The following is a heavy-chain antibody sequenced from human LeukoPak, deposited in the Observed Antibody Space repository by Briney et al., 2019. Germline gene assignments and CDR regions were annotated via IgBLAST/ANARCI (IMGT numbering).Heavy chain of an antibody. CDR2: ISGTGGST. V-gene: IGHV3-23*01. CDR1: GFTFSTYA. J-gene: IGHJ5*02. Sequence: GGSLRLSCAASGFTFSTYAMTWVCQAPGKGLEWVSLISGTGGSTYYADSVKGRFTISRDNSKNTLYLQMNSLRAEDTAVYYCAKDYEPLVGVHRWGDWFDPWGQGTLVTVSS. D-gene: IGHD1-26*01. CDR3: AKDYEPLVGVHRWGDWFDP.